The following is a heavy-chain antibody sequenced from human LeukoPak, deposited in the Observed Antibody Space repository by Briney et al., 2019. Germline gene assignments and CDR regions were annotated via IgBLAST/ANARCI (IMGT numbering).Heavy chain of an antibody. V-gene: IGHV1-69*13. CDR3: AAGHGGDYNYYDIDV. J-gene: IGHJ6*04. CDR1: GRTFSSYA. D-gene: IGHD4-17*01. Sequence: SVKVSCKTSGRTFSSYAFTWVRQAPGQGLEWMGVIIPSFETPHYAQKFQGRVTFTADESTATVYMELSSLKSDDTAIYYCAAGHGGDYNYYDIDVWGRGTTVTVSS. CDR2: IIPSFETP.